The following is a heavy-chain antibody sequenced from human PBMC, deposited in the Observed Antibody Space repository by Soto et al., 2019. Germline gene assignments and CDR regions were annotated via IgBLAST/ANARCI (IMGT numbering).Heavy chain of an antibody. CDR1: GFTFEDYA. J-gene: IGHJ4*02. CDR2: ISWDSRSV. D-gene: IGHD1-26*01. Sequence: GGSLRLSCAVSGFTFEDYAMHWVRQAPGKGRGWVSGISWDSRSVAYADSVKGRFTISRDNAENSLHLQMNSLTDADTAVYYCAKDSPVSGNYQDLDYWGQGTLVTVSS. CDR3: AKDSPVSGNYQDLDY. V-gene: IGHV3-9*01.